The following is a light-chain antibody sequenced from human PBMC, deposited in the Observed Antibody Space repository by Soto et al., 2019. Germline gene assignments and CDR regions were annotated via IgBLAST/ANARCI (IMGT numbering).Light chain of an antibody. J-gene: IGKJ1*01. Sequence: DIVMTQSPDSLAVSLGERATINCKSSQSVLYSSNNKNYLAWYQQKPGQPPKLLIYWASTRESGVPDRFSGRGSGTDFTLTISSLQAEDVAVYYRQQYSSTPWTFGQGTKVEIK. V-gene: IGKV4-1*01. CDR3: QQYSSTPWT. CDR2: WAS. CDR1: QSVLYSSNNKNY.